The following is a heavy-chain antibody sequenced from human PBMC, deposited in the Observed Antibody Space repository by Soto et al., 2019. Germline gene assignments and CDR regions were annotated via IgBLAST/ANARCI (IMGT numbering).Heavy chain of an antibody. D-gene: IGHD3-22*01. V-gene: IGHV4-4*07. CDR2: IYTSGST. Sequence: SLTCTVSDGSIGSDYCSWIRQPAGKGLEWIGRIYTSGSTNYNPSLKSRVTMSVDTSKNQFSLKLSSVTAADTAVYYCARDSYYDSSGYYYVLDYWRQGTLVTVSS. CDR1: DGSIGSDY. J-gene: IGHJ4*02. CDR3: ARDSYYDSSGYYYVLDY.